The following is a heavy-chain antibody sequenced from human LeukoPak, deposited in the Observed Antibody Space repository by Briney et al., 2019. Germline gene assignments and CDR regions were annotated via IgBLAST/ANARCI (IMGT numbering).Heavy chain of an antibody. J-gene: IGHJ6*03. V-gene: IGHV1-69*05. Sequence: SVKVSCKASGGTFSSYAISWVRQAPGQGLEWMGGIIPIFGTANYAQKFQGRVTITTDESTSTAYMEPSSLRSEDTAVYYCARVGYGSGYMDVWGKGTTVTVSS. CDR2: IIPIFGTA. CDR3: ARVGYGSGYMDV. D-gene: IGHD3-10*01. CDR1: GGTFSSYA.